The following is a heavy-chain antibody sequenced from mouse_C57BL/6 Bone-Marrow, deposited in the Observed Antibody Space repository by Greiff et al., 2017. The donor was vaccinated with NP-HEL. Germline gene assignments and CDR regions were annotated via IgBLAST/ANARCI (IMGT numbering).Heavy chain of an antibody. J-gene: IGHJ4*01. CDR1: GFSFNTYA. D-gene: IGHD1-1*01. CDR3: VREGITTVVAAYYAMDY. Sequence: EVKLVESGGGLVQPKGSLKLSCAASGFSFNTYAMNWVRQAPGKGLEWVARIRSKSNNYATYYADSVKDRFTISRDDSESMLYLQMNNLKTEDTAMYYCVREGITTVVAAYYAMDYWGQGTSVTVSS. CDR2: IRSKSNNYAT. V-gene: IGHV10-1*01.